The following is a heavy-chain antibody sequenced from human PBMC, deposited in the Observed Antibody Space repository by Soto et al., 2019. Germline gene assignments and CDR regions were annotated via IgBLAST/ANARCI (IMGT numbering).Heavy chain of an antibody. Sequence: SETLSLTCAVSSGSISSSNWWSWVRQPPGKGLEWIGEIYHSGSTNYNPSLKSRVTISVDKSKNQFSLKLSSVTAADTAVYYCARDRKTAITIFGVAPSYYYYMDVWGKGTKVTGSS. CDR2: IYHSGST. D-gene: IGHD3-3*01. CDR1: SGSISSSNW. J-gene: IGHJ6*03. V-gene: IGHV4-4*02. CDR3: ARDRKTAITIFGVAPSYYYYMDV.